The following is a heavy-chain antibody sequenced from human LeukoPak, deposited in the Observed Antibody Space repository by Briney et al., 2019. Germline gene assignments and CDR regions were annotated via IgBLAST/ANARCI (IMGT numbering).Heavy chain of an antibody. D-gene: IGHD3-3*01. Sequence: GRSLRLSCAASGFTFSGYGMHWVRQAPGKGLEWVTGIAYDGSRKHYADSVKGRFTVSRDNSKNTLYLQMNSLRAEDTAVYYCAKTLGEFTSAFDIWGQGTMVTVSS. CDR3: AKTLGEFTSAFDI. CDR2: IAYDGSRK. J-gene: IGHJ3*02. V-gene: IGHV3-30*18. CDR1: GFTFSGYG.